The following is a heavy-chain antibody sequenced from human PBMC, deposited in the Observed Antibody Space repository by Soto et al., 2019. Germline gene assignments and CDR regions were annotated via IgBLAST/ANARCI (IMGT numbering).Heavy chain of an antibody. CDR2: ISGGGDTI. Sequence: GESLRLSCAASGFTFSSYDMNWVRQAPGKGLEWVSYISGGGDTIYYGDSVKGRFTMSRDNDKRSLYLQMDSLRGDDTALYYCARSKYGDYSNSFDVWGRGTMVTVSS. V-gene: IGHV3-48*03. CDR1: GFTFSSYD. CDR3: ARSKYGDYSNSFDV. J-gene: IGHJ3*01. D-gene: IGHD4-17*01.